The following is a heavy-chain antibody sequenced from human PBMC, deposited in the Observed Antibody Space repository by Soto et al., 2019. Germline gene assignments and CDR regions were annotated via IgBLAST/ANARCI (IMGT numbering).Heavy chain of an antibody. Sequence: LRLSCAASGFTFSSYAMSWVRQAPGKGLEWVSAISGSGGSTYYADSVKGRFTISRDNSKNTLYLQMNSLRAEDTAVYYCAKDLVVPSGGNYFDYWGQGTLVTVSS. CDR3: AKDLVVPSGGNYFDY. CDR2: ISGSGGST. CDR1: GFTFSSYA. J-gene: IGHJ4*02. V-gene: IGHV3-23*01. D-gene: IGHD3-22*01.